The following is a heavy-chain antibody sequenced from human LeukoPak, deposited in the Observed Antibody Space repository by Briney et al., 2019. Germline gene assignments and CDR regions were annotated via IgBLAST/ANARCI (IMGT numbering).Heavy chain of an antibody. CDR3: AREEYSYGSLDY. D-gene: IGHD5-18*01. J-gene: IGHJ4*02. Sequence: PGGSLRLSCAASGFTFTSYGIHWVRQAPGKGLEWVAVISPDATNKYYADSVKGRFTISRDNSKNTLYLQMNSLRAEDTAVYYCAREEYSYGSLDYWGQGTLVTVSS. CDR1: GFTFTSYG. CDR2: ISPDATNK. V-gene: IGHV3-30*03.